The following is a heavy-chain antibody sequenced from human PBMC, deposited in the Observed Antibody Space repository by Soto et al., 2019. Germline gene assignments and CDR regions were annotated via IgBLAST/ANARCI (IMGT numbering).Heavy chain of an antibody. Sequence: QVQLVESGGGVVQPGRSLRLSCAASGFTFSSYGMYWVRQAPGKGLEWVAVIWYDGSNKYYADSVKGRFTISRDNSKNTLYLQMNSLRAEDTAVYYCARWGIAAGDYWGQGTLVTVSS. J-gene: IGHJ4*02. V-gene: IGHV3-33*01. CDR1: GFTFSSYG. CDR3: ARWGIAAGDY. CDR2: IWYDGSNK. D-gene: IGHD6-13*01.